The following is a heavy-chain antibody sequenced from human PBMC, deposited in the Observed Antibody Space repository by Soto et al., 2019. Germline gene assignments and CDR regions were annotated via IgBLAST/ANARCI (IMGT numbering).Heavy chain of an antibody. J-gene: IGHJ4*02. V-gene: IGHV3-74*01. CDR3: ARGASGSPLHFDN. CDR2: INNDGRST. D-gene: IGHD1-26*01. CDR1: GFTFSSYW. Sequence: GGSLRLSCAASGFTFSSYWMHWVRQAPGKGLVWVSRINNDGRSTTYADSVKGRITISRDNAKNTLYLQMNSLRAEDTAVYYCARGASGSPLHFDNWGQGTLLTVSS.